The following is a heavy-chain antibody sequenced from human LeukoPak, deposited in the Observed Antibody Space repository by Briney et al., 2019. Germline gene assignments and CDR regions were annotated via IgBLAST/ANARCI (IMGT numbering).Heavy chain of an antibody. V-gene: IGHV3-11*06. J-gene: IGHJ4*02. CDR1: GFSFSDYY. CDR2: ISGSSTKT. CDR3: ARDAIYVSRDGRVH. D-gene: IGHD3-22*01. Sequence: PGGSLRLSCAVSGFSFSDYYMSWIRQPPGKGLEWVSYISGSSTKTNYADSVKGRFTISRDNAKNSLYLQMDSLRVEDTAIYYCARDAIYVSRDGRVHWGQGTLVTVSS.